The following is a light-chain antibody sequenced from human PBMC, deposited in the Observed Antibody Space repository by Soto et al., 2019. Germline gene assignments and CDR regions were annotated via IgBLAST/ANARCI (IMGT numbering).Light chain of an antibody. CDR1: SSDVGGYNY. CDR3: SSYTSSSTPVV. Sequence: QSALTQPASVSGSPGQSITISCTGTSSDVGGYNYVSWYQQHPGKDPKLMIYEVSTRPSGVSNRFSGSKSGNTAALTISGLQAEDEADYYCSSYTSSSTPVVFGGGTKVTGL. V-gene: IGLV2-14*01. J-gene: IGLJ2*01. CDR2: EVS.